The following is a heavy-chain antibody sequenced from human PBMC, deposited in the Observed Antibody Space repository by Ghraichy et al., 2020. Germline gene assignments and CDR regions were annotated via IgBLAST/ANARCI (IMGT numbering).Heavy chain of an antibody. CDR3: ARLNQADYYYYYGMDV. Sequence: SQTLSLTCAVYGGSFSGYYWSWIRQPPGKGLEWIGEINHSGSTNYNPSLKSRVTISVDTSKNQFSLKLSSVTAADTAVYYCARLNQADYYYYYGMDVWGQGTTVTVSS. CDR2: INHSGST. J-gene: IGHJ6*02. D-gene: IGHD2-15*01. CDR1: GGSFSGYY. V-gene: IGHV4-34*01.